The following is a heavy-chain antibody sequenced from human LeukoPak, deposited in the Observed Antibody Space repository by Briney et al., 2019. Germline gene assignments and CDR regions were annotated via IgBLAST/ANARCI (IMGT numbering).Heavy chain of an antibody. Sequence: PGGSLRLSCAASGFTFSSYAMSWVRQAPGKGLEWVSAISGSGGSTYYADSVKGRFTISRDNSKNTLYLQMNSLRDEDTAVYYCAKYSGGWDWFDPWGQGTLVTVSS. CDR2: ISGSGGST. CDR3: AKYSGGWDWFDP. V-gene: IGHV3-23*01. J-gene: IGHJ5*02. CDR1: GFTFSSYA. D-gene: IGHD2-15*01.